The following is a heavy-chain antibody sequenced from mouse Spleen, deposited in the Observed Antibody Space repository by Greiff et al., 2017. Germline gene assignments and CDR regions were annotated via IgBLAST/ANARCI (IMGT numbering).Heavy chain of an antibody. CDR3: ARLPVAHGRPYFDY. CDR2: ISNGGGST. CDR1: GFTFSSYT. Sequence: DVKLVESGGGLVQPGGSLKLSCAASGFTFSSYTMSWVRQTPEKRLEWVAYISNGGGSTYYPDTVKGRFTISRDNAKNTLYLQMSSLKSEDTAMYYCARLPVAHGRPYFDYWGQGTTLTVSS. D-gene: IGHD1-1*01. J-gene: IGHJ2*01. V-gene: IGHV5-12-2*01.